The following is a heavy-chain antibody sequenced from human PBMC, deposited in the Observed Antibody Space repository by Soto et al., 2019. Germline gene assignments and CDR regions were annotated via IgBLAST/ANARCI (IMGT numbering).Heavy chain of an antibody. J-gene: IGHJ3*02. CDR1: GGSFSGYY. V-gene: IGHV4-34*01. CDR3: ARWLQLIPDDAFDI. D-gene: IGHD1-1*01. Sequence: SETLSLTCAVYGGSFSGYYWSWIRQPPGKGLEWIGEINHSGSTNYNPSLKSRVTISVDTSKNQFSLKLSSVTAADTAVYYCARWLQLIPDDAFDIWGQGTMVTVS. CDR2: INHSGST.